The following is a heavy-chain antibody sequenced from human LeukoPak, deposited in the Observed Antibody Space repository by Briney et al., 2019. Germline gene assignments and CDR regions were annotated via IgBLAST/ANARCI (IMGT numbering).Heavy chain of an antibody. CDR2: IRYDGSNK. D-gene: IGHD6-19*01. CDR1: GFTFSSYG. CDR3: AKDLPGVAGGADY. V-gene: IGHV3-30*02. Sequence: PGGSLRLSYAASGFTFSSYGMHWLRQAPGKGLEWVAFIRYDGSNKYYADSVKGRFTISRDNSKNTLYLQMNSLRAEDTAVYYCAKDLPGVAGGADYWGQGTLVTVSS. J-gene: IGHJ4*02.